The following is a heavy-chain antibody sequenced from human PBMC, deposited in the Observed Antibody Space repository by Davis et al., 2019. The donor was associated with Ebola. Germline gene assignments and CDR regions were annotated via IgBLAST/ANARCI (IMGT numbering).Heavy chain of an antibody. Sequence: GGSLRLPCAASGFTFDDYAMHWVRQAPGKGLEWVSGISWRSGSTGYADSVKGRFTITRDNAKNSLYLQMNSLRAEDTAVYYCARGKQWLAFDSWGQGTLVTVSS. D-gene: IGHD6-19*01. V-gene: IGHV3-9*01. CDR2: ISWRSGST. CDR1: GFTFDDYA. CDR3: ARGKQWLAFDS. J-gene: IGHJ4*02.